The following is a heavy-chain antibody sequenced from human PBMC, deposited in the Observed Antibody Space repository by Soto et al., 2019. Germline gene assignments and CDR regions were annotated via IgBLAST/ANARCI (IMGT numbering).Heavy chain of an antibody. CDR1: VFTFSSYG. Sequence: LRLSFAASVFTFSSYGMHWVRQAPGNGLEWVAVISYDGSNKYYADSVKGRFTISRDNSKNTLYLQMNSLRAEDTAVYYCAKDKNPPYYGDPGPLDYWGQGTMVTV. CDR3: AKDKNPPYYGDPGPLDY. V-gene: IGHV3-30*18. CDR2: ISYDGSNK. D-gene: IGHD4-17*01. J-gene: IGHJ4*02.